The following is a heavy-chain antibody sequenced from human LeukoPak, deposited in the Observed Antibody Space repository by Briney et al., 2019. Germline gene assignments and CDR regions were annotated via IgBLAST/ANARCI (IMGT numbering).Heavy chain of an antibody. CDR3: AKDLYAFDI. J-gene: IGHJ3*02. CDR2: ISYDGSNK. CDR1: GFTFSSYG. V-gene: IGHV3-30*18. Sequence: GGSLRLSCAASGFTFSSYGMHRVRQAPGKGLEWVAVISYDGSNKYYADSVKGRFTISRDNSKNTLYLQMNSLRAEDTAVYYCAKDLYAFDIWGQGTMVTVSS.